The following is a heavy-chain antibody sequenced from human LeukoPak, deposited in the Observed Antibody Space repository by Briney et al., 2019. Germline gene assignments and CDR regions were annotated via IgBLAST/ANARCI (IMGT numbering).Heavy chain of an antibody. D-gene: IGHD3-10*01. CDR2: INHSGST. J-gene: IGHJ5*02. V-gene: IGHV4-34*01. CDR3: ASFGSGSSNWFDP. Sequence: RPSETLSLTCAVYGGSFSGYYWSWIRQPPGKGLEWIGEINHSGSTNYNPSLKSRVTISVDTSKNQFSLKLSSVTAADTAVYYCASFGSGSSNWFDPWGQGTLVTVSS. CDR1: GGSFSGYY.